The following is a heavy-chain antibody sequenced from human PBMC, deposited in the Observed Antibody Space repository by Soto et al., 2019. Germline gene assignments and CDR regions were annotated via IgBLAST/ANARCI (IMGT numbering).Heavy chain of an antibody. CDR2: IKSKSGGGTT. CDR3: TPDAGQGPLPIFSS. D-gene: IGHD1-26*01. V-gene: IGHV3-15*01. Sequence: EVRLVESGGGLVRPGGSLRLSCAASGFSFTNAWMGWVRQAPGKGLKWVGRIKSKSGGGTTDYAGPEEGRFTISRDDSKNTLYLQMNSLKTEDTAVYYCTPDAGQGPLPIFSSWGQGSLVTVSS. CDR1: GFSFTNAW. J-gene: IGHJ4*02.